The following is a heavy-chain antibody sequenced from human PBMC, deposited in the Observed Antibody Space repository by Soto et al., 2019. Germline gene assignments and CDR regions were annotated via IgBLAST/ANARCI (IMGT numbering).Heavy chain of an antibody. CDR3: ARDPRLEYSSSNCMDV. D-gene: IGHD6-6*01. Sequence: ASVKVSCKASGYTFTSYYMHWVRQAPGQGLEWMGIINPSGGSTSYAQKFQGRVTMTRDTSTSTVYMELSSLRSEDTAVYYCARDPRLEYSSSNCMDVWGQGTTVTVSS. CDR1: GYTFTSYY. V-gene: IGHV1-46*01. CDR2: INPSGGST. J-gene: IGHJ6*02.